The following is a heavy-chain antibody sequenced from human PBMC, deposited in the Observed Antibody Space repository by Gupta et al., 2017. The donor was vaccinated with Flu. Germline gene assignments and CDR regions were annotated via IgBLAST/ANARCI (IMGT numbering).Heavy chain of an antibody. J-gene: IGHJ4*02. D-gene: IGHD4-17*01. CDR3: AGYGDFAS. Sequence: QEQLVESGGGVVQPGWSLRLSCAAYGFSFSSYAMYWVRQAPGKGLEWVAVISYDGGSIDYADSGKGRFTISRDNSKNTLYLQMNSLRADDTAVYYCAGYGDFASWGQGALVTVSS. V-gene: IGHV3-30-3*01. CDR2: ISYDGGSI. CDR1: GFSFSSYA.